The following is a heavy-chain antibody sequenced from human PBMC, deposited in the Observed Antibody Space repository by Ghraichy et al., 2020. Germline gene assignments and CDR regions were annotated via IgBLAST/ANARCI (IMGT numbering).Heavy chain of an antibody. V-gene: IGHV4-31*03. CDR3: AREGGSSYYYYYYMDV. CDR2: IYYSGST. J-gene: IGHJ6*03. Sequence: SETLSLTCTVSGGSISSGGYYWSWIRQHPGKGLEWIGYIYYSGSTYYNPSLKSRVTISVDTSKNQFSLKLSSVTAADTAVYYCAREGGSSYYYYYYMDVWGKGTTVTVSS. CDR1: GGSISSGGYY. D-gene: IGHD3-16*01.